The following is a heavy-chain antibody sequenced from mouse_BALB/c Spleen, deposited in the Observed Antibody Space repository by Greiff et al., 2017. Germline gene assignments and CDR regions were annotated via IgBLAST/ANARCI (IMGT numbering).Heavy chain of an antibody. CDR2: INPGSGGT. J-gene: IGHJ3*01. Sequence: QVQLQQSGAELVRPGTSVKVSCKASGYAFTNYLIEWVKQRPGQGLEWIGVINPGSGGTNYNEKFKGKATLTADKSSSTAYMQLSSLTSDDSAVYFCARLHTMSRFAYWGQGTLVTVSA. CDR3: ARLHTMSRFAY. D-gene: IGHD1-1*02. V-gene: IGHV1-54*01. CDR1: GYAFTNYL.